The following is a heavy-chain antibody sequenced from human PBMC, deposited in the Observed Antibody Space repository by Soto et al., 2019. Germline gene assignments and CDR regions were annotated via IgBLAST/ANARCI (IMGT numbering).Heavy chain of an antibody. V-gene: IGHV3-21*01. J-gene: IGHJ6*02. D-gene: IGHD3-16*01. CDR3: ARDRDSDTFFPYFYGMDV. CDR1: GFTFTRYS. CDR2: ISSTTNYI. Sequence: GGSLRLSCAASGFTFTRYSMNWVRQAPGKWLEWVSSISSTTNYIYYADSVKGRFTISRDNAKSSLYLQMNSLRAEDAAVYYCARDRDSDTFFPYFYGMDVWGQGTTVTVS.